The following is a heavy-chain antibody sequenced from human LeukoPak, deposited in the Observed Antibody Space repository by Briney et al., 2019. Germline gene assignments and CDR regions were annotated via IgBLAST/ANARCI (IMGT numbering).Heavy chain of an antibody. V-gene: IGHV3-30*02. Sequence: GGSLRLSCAASGFTFSSYGMHWVRQAPGKGLEWVAFIRYDGSNKYYADSVKGRFTISRDNAKNSLYLQMNSLRAEDTAVYYCARDGLELLRDDAFDIWGQGTMVTVSS. CDR1: GFTFSSYG. CDR2: IRYDGSNK. D-gene: IGHD1-7*01. CDR3: ARDGLELLRDDAFDI. J-gene: IGHJ3*02.